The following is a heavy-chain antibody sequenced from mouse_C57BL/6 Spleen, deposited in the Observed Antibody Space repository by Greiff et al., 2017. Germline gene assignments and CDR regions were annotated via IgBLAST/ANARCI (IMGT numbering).Heavy chain of an antibody. CDR3: ARGNYYGSSSAWFAY. D-gene: IGHD1-1*01. V-gene: IGHV1-50*01. CDR1: GYTFTSYW. Sequence: QVQLKQPGAELVKPGASVKLSCKASGYTFTSYWMQWVKQRPGPGLEWIGEIDPADSYTNYNQKFKGKATLTVDTSSSTAYMQLSSLTSEDSAVYYCARGNYYGSSSAWFAYWGQGTLVTVSA. J-gene: IGHJ3*01. CDR2: IDPADSYT.